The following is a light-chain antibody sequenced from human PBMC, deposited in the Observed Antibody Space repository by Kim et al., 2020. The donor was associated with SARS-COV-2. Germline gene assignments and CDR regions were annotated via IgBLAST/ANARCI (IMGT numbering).Light chain of an antibody. CDR2: DAS. V-gene: IGKV1-5*01. J-gene: IGKJ1*01. CDR3: QQYDNYLWT. Sequence: DIQMTQSPSTLSASVGDRVTITCRASQRITRWLAWYQQKPGRAPKLLIYDASTLESGVPPRFIGSGSGTDLTLTISSLQPDDFATYYCQQYDNYLWTFGPGTKVDIK. CDR1: QRITRW.